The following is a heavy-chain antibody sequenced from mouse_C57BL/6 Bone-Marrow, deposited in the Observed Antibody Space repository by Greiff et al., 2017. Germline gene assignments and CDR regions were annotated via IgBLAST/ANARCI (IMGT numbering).Heavy chain of an antibody. V-gene: IGHV5-4*01. CDR3: ARDQPFSYYGSSGWYFDV. CDR2: ISDGGSYT. J-gene: IGHJ1*03. CDR1: GFTFSSYA. Sequence: EVHLVESGGGLVKPGGSLKLSCAASGFTFSSYAMSWVRQTPEKRLEWVATISDGGSYTYYPDNVKGRFTISRDNAKNNLYLQMSHLKSEDTALYYCARDQPFSYYGSSGWYFDVWGTGTTVTVSS. D-gene: IGHD1-1*01.